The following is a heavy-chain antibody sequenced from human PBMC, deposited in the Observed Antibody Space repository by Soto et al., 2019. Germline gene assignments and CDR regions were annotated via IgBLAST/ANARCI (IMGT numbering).Heavy chain of an antibody. V-gene: IGHV1-18*01. CDR3: SRFIMVGGWFDPNYYHGMDV. CDR2: ISGYTGNT. CDR1: GYTFSNYG. J-gene: IGHJ6*02. Sequence: QVQLVQSGAEVKKPGASVTVSCKTSGYTFSNYGINWVRQAPGQGLGWMGWISGYTGNTNYAQTVQGRVTMTTDPSTGTVYMELRSLKSDDTAIYYCSRFIMVGGWFDPNYYHGMDVWGQGTTVTVSS. D-gene: IGHD6-19*01.